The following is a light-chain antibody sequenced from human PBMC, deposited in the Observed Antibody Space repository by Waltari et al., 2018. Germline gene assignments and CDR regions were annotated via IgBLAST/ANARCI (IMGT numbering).Light chain of an antibody. CDR1: SSYVGNYDL. CDR3: CSYAGSATFAV. J-gene: IGLJ3*02. CDR2: EGN. Sequence: QSVLTQPASVSGSPGQSITISCTGPSSYVGNYDLISWYQQHPNKAPKLIIYEGNKRPSGVSNRFSGSTSGNTASLTISGLQAEDEADYFCCSYAGSATFAVFGGGTKLTVL. V-gene: IGLV2-23*03.